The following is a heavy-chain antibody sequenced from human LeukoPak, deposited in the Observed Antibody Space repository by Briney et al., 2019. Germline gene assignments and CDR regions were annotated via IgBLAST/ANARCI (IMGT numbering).Heavy chain of an antibody. CDR3: ARSKNSWYGMGFDY. J-gene: IGHJ4*02. Sequence: ASVKVSCKASGGTFSSYAISWVRQAPGQGLEWMGGIIPIFGTANYAQKFQGRVTITADESMSTAYMELSSLRSDDTAVYYCARSKNSWYGMGFDYWGQGTLVTVSS. V-gene: IGHV1-69*13. CDR1: GGTFSSYA. D-gene: IGHD6-13*01. CDR2: IIPIFGTA.